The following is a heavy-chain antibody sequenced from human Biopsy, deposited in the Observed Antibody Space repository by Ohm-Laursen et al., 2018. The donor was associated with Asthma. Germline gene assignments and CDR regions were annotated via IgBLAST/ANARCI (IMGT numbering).Heavy chain of an antibody. CDR1: GYSLTDLS. Sequence: ASVKASCNISGYSLTDLSMHWVRQAPGQGLGWMGGHDHEEGGTVNARRSQGRVTMTEDTSTDTAYMELSSLSSDDTAVYYCASDFPKDYVRYNFQFWGQGTLVTVSS. V-gene: IGHV1-24*01. D-gene: IGHD4-17*01. CDR2: HDHEEGGT. CDR3: ASDFPKDYVRYNFQF. J-gene: IGHJ4*02.